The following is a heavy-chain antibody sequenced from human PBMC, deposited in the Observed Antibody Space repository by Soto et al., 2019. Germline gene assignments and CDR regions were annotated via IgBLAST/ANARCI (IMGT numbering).Heavy chain of an antibody. Sequence: GGSLRLSCAASGFIFENFGMSWVRQAPGKGLEWISSISGSGFKKYYADSVKGRFIISRDNSKSTVYLELNNLSAEDTAVYHCAKNQGVELVPLATVDWFDPWGQGSVVTVSS. CDR1: GFIFENFG. J-gene: IGHJ5*02. D-gene: IGHD1-26*01. V-gene: IGHV3-23*01. CDR2: ISGSGFKK. CDR3: AKNQGVELVPLATVDWFDP.